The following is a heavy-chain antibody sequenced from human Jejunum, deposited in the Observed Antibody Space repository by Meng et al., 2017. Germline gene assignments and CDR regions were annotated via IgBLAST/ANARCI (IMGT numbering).Heavy chain of an antibody. Sequence: SETLSLTCTISGGSISGFYWAWIRLPPGKGLEFIGFIHYKGSTNYNPSLKSRVTMSVDTSNNQFSLKMTSVTAADTAMYFCARHYGSGTYPLDYWGQGTLVTVSS. J-gene: IGHJ4*02. CDR2: IHYKGST. V-gene: IGHV4-59*01. CDR3: ARHYGSGTYPLDY. CDR1: GGSISGFY. D-gene: IGHD3-10*01.